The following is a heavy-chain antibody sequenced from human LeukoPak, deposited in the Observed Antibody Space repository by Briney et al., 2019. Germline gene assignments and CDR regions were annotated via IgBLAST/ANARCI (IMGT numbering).Heavy chain of an antibody. J-gene: IGHJ4*02. V-gene: IGHV3-23*01. Sequence: GGSLRLSCAASGLTFSSSAMSWVRQAPGKGLEWVSTISGGGGTTYYADSVKGRFTISRDNSKSTLYLQLDSLRAEDTALYYCAKYETWTSGRYFDYWGQGTLVTVSS. CDR1: GLTFSSSA. CDR2: ISGGGGTT. CDR3: AKYETWTSGRYFDY. D-gene: IGHD6-19*01.